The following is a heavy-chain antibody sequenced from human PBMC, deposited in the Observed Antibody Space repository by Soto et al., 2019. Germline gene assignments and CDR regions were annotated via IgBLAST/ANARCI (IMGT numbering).Heavy chain of an antibody. V-gene: IGHV3-23*01. Sequence: GGSLRLSCAASGFTFSSYAMSWVRQAPGKGLEWVSAISGSGGSTYYADSVKGRFTISGDNSKNTLYLQMNSLRAEGTAVYYCAAPSWTSSGSWYYYYSYGIDVWGQGTTVTVSS. CDR3: AAPSWTSSGSWYYYYSYGIDV. CDR2: ISGSGGST. D-gene: IGHD6-13*01. CDR1: GFTFSSYA. J-gene: IGHJ6*02.